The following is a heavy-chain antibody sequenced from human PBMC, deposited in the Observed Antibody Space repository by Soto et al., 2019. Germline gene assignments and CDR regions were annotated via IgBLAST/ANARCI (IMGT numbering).Heavy chain of an antibody. CDR2: IYHSGTT. CDR1: GYSISSGYY. CDR3: ARSLLTSSWYAGS. Sequence: PSETLSLTCVVSGYSISSGYYWGWIRQPPGKGLEWIGSIYHSGTTYYNPSLKSRVTISLDMSRNQFSLKLTSVTAADTAVYYCARSLLTSSWYAGSWGQGTLVTVSS. V-gene: IGHV4-38-2*01. J-gene: IGHJ5*02. D-gene: IGHD6-13*01.